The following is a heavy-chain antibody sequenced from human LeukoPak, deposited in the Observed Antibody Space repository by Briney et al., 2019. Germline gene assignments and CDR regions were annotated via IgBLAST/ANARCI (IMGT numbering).Heavy chain of an antibody. V-gene: IGHV3-11*01. CDR1: GFTFSNYY. J-gene: IGHJ6*03. Sequence: PGGSLRLSCEASGFTFSNYYMSWIRQAPGKGLEWVSHIKGNGAPTYYADSVRGRFTISRDNAKNSLFLQMNSLRVDDTATYYCARAGEMRYMDVWGKGTAVAVS. CDR3: ARAGEMRYMDV. CDR2: IKGNGAPT. D-gene: IGHD5-24*01.